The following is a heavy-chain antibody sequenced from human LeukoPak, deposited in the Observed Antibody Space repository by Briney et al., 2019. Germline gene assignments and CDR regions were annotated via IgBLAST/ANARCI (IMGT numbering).Heavy chain of an antibody. CDR3: AKEVGYNYAPLDY. Sequence: GRSLRLSCAASGFTFSAYGMQWVRQAPGKGLEWLAVISKTGGTKYYAASVKGRFTVSRDNAGNTLYLQMNSLRPEDTAVYYCAKEVGYNYAPLDYWGLGTLVTVSS. V-gene: IGHV3-30*18. CDR2: ISKTGGTK. CDR1: GFTFSAYG. D-gene: IGHD5-18*01. J-gene: IGHJ4*02.